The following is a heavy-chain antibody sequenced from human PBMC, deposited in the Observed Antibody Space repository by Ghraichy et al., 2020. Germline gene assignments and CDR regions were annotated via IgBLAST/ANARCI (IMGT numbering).Heavy chain of an antibody. CDR2: IKSKTDGGTT. V-gene: IGHV3-15*01. J-gene: IGHJ4*02. Sequence: GGSLRLSCAASGFTFSNAWMSWVCQAPGKGLEWVGRIKSKTDGGTTDYAAPVKGRFTISRDDSKNTLYLQMNSLKTEDTAVYYCTEDSSGYYDFDYWGQGTLVTVSS. D-gene: IGHD3-22*01. CDR1: GFTFSNAW. CDR3: TEDSSGYYDFDY.